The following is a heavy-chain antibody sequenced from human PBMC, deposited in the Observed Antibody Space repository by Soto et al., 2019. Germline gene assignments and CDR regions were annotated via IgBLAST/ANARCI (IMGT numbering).Heavy chain of an antibody. Sequence: ASVKVSCKASGGTFSSYTISWVRQAPGQGLEWMGRIIPILGIANYAQKFQGRVTITADKSTSTAYMELSSLRSEDTAVYYCARSLPMTTVTDGWFDPWGQGTLVTVSS. V-gene: IGHV1-69*02. CDR1: GGTFSSYT. CDR3: ARSLPMTTVTDGWFDP. D-gene: IGHD4-17*01. J-gene: IGHJ5*02. CDR2: IIPILGIA.